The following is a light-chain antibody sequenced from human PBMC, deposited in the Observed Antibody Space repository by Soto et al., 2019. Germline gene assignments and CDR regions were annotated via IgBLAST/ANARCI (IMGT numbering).Light chain of an antibody. V-gene: IGLV6-57*04. CDR2: ENK. J-gene: IGLJ2*01. CDR1: SGSIANNY. CDR3: QSYDADFVI. Sequence: NFMLTQPHSVSESPEKTVTISCTRSSGSIANNYFQWYQQRPGSAPTTVIYENKLRHSGSPDRFFGSTDGSSNSASLTISGLQTEEEADYYCQSYDADFVIFGGGTKVTVL.